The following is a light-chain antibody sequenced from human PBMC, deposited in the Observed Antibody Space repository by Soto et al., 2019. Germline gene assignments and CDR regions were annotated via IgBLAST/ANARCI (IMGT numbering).Light chain of an antibody. CDR2: GAS. CDR1: QSISSE. V-gene: IGKV3-15*01. J-gene: IGKJ2*01. CDR3: QQGHNWPLT. Sequence: EIVMTQAPATPSVSPGERATLSCRASQSISSELAWYQQKPGQPPRLLIYGASTRATGVPARFTGSGSGSDFTLTISGLQSEDFAVYYCQQGHNWPLTFGQGTRLEI.